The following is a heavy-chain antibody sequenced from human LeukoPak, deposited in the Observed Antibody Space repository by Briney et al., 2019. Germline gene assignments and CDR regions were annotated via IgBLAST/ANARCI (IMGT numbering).Heavy chain of an antibody. Sequence: GGSLRLXCAASGFTFSGSAMHWVRQASGKGLEWVGRIRSKANSFATAYAASVKGRFSISRDDSKNTAYLQMNSLKTEDTAVYYCTRSVQHWGQGTLVTVSS. V-gene: IGHV3-73*01. CDR2: IRSKANSFAT. J-gene: IGHJ1*01. CDR1: GFTFSGSA. CDR3: TRSVQH.